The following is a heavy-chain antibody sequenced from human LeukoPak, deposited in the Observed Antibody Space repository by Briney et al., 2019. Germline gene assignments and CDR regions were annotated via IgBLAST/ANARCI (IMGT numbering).Heavy chain of an antibody. V-gene: IGHV4-59*01. J-gene: IGHJ4*02. CDR3: ARHRGSGYPYFDY. CDR1: GGSINNYY. Sequence: SETLSLTCTVSGGSINNYYWSWIRQPPGKGLEWIGYIYYSGSTNYNPSLKSRVTISVDTSKNQFSLKMSSLTAADTAVHYCARHRGSGYPYFDYWGQGTLVTVSS. CDR2: IYYSGST. D-gene: IGHD3-22*01.